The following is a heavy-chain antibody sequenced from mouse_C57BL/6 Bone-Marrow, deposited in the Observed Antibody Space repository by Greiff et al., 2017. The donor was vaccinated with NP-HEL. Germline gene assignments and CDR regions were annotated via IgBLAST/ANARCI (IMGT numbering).Heavy chain of an antibody. V-gene: IGHV14-3*01. CDR1: GFNIKNTY. D-gene: IGHD2-4*01. J-gene: IGHJ4*01. CDR3: ARGDYDRAMDY. CDR2: IDPANGNT. Sequence: EVNVVESVAELVRPGASVKLSCTASGFNIKNTYMHWVKQRPEQGLEWIGRIDPANGNTKYAPKFQGKATITADTSSNTAYLQLSSLTSEDTAIYYCARGDYDRAMDYWGQGTSVTVSS.